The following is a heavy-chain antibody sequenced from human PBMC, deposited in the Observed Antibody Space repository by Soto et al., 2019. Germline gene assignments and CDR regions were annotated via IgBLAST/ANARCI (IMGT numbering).Heavy chain of an antibody. CDR1: GFRLSSAW. Sequence: QLVESGGGVVRPGGSLRLSCSASGFRLSSAWMNWVRQAPGKGLEWVGRIKTKIEGETTHYAAPVNGRFTVSRDDSKNMLYLQMNSLKADDTALYYCTTGSVEVVWGQGTRVTVSS. CDR2: IKTKIEGETT. D-gene: IGHD2-15*01. V-gene: IGHV3-15*07. J-gene: IGHJ6*02. CDR3: TTGSVEVV.